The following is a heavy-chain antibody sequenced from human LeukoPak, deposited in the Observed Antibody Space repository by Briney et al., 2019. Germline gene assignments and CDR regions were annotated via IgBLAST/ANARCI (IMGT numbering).Heavy chain of an antibody. V-gene: IGHV3-23*01. CDR3: AKDQYCSSTSCYYYYGMDV. CDR1: GFTFSNYA. J-gene: IGHJ6*02. CDR2: IGGSGGST. Sequence: GGSLRLSRAASGFTFSNYAMSWVRQAPGKGLEWVSTIGGSGGSTYYADSVKGRFTISRDNSKNTLFLQMNSLRAEDTAVYYCAKDQYCSSTSCYYYYGMDVWGQGTTVTVSS. D-gene: IGHD2-2*01.